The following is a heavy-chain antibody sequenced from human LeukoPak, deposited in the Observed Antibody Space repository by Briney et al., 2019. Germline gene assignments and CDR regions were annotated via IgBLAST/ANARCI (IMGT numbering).Heavy chain of an antibody. Sequence: PSETLSLTCTVSGGSLSSGCWSWIRQPAGKGLEWIGRVFVAGSPNYSPSLKSRVTISLDASKNQLSLRLTAVTAADTAVYYCVRDYSSGWPMTYYYPFIHVWGKGSTVTVSS. CDR1: GGSLSSGC. J-gene: IGHJ6*03. V-gene: IGHV4-4*07. CDR2: VFVAGSP. CDR3: VRDYSSGWPMTYYYPFIHV. D-gene: IGHD6-19*01.